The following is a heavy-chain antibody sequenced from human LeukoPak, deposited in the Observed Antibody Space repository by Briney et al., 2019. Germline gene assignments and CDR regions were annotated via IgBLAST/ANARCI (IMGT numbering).Heavy chain of an antibody. CDR2: INSDGSST. CDR3: ARGSLWQQLAHFAY. D-gene: IGHD6-13*01. J-gene: IGHJ4*02. CDR1: GFTFSSYW. Sequence: GGSLRLSCAASGFTFSSYWMHWVRHAPGKGLVWVSRINSDGSSTIYADSVKGRFTISRDNAKNTLYLQMNSLRAEDTAVYYCARGSLWQQLAHFAYWGQGTLVTVSS. V-gene: IGHV3-74*01.